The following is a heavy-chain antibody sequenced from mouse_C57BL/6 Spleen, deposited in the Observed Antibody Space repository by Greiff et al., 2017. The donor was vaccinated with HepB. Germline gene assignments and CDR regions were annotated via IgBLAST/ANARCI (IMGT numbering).Heavy chain of an antibody. CDR2: IYPGDGDT. V-gene: IGHV1-82*01. CDR3: ERSGFYYDGSSYLERY. CDR1: GNAFSSSW. D-gene: IGHD1-1*01. Sequence: VQLQQSRPELVKPGASVKISSKAPGNAFSSSWMNWVMQRPGKGLEWIGRIYPGDGDTNYNGKFKGKATLTADKSSSTAYMQLSSLTSEDSAVYFCERSGFYYDGSSYLERYWGEGTSSTVSS. J-gene: IGHJ4*01.